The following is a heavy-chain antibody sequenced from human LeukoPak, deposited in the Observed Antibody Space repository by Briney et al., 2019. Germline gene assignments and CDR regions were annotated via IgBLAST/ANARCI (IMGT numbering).Heavy chain of an antibody. D-gene: IGHD3-9*01. CDR2: IYYSGSS. V-gene: IGHV4-59*01. CDR3: ARVDDILTGYYHFDY. Sequence: SETLSLTCTVSGGYISSYYRSWIRQPPGKGLEWIGYIYYSGSSNYNPSLKSRVTISVDTSKNQISLKLSSVTAADTAVYYCARVDDILTGYYHFDYWGQGTLVTVSS. J-gene: IGHJ4*02. CDR1: GGYISSYY.